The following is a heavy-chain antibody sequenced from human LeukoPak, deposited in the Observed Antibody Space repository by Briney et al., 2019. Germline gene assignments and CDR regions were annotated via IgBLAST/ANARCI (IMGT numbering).Heavy chain of an antibody. V-gene: IGHV3-7*03. D-gene: IGHD3-10*01. J-gene: IGHJ4*02. CDR2: IKEDGSET. CDR1: GLIFSNYW. Sequence: GALVLSCAASGLIFSNYWMTWVRQAPGKGLEWVANIKEDGSETYYVDSVKGQFTISRDNDKNTLYLQVNSLRAEDTAVYYCEAYGSVWGQGTLVIVSS. CDR3: EAYGSV.